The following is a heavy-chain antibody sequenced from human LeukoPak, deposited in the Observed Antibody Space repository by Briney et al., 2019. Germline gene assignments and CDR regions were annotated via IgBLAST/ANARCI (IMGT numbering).Heavy chain of an antibody. J-gene: IGHJ4*02. D-gene: IGHD3-22*01. CDR2: ISGSGGST. Sequence: ETLSLTCTVSGGSISSSSYYWGWIRQPPGKGLEWVSAISGSGGSTYYADSVKGRFTISRDNAKNTLYLQMNSLRAEDTAVYYCAKDMSKGEYYYDSSGSDYWGQGTLVTVSS. CDR1: GGSISSSSYY. CDR3: AKDMSKGEYYYDSSGSDY. V-gene: IGHV3-23*01.